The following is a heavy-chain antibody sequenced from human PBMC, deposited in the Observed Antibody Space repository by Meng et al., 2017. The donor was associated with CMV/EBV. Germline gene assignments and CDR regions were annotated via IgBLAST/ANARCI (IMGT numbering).Heavy chain of an antibody. Sequence: GSLRLSCTVSGASISSFFWSWIRQPPGKGLEWIGYIYYSGSTYYNPSLKSRVTISVDTSKNQFSLKLSSVTAADTAVYYCARGLDTIFDYWGQGTLVTVSS. CDR2: IYYSGST. CDR1: GASISSFF. J-gene: IGHJ4*02. CDR3: ARGLDTIFDY. V-gene: IGHV4-59*06. D-gene: IGHD2-2*01.